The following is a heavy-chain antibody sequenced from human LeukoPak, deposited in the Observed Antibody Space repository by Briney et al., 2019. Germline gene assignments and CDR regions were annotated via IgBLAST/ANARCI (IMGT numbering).Heavy chain of an antibody. CDR2: ISSESSYI. CDR1: GFSFNTHS. Sequence: PGGSLRLSCAASGFSFNTHSMNWVRQSPGKGLEWVSSISSESSYIHYADSVKGRFTISRDNAKNSLYLQMNTLRAEDTAVYYCLRDRGYSTYDCWGQGTLVTVSP. CDR3: LRDRGYSTYDC. V-gene: IGHV3-21*01. J-gene: IGHJ4*02. D-gene: IGHD6-13*01.